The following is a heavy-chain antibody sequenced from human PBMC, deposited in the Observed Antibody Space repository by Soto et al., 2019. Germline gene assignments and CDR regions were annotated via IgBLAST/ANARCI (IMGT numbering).Heavy chain of an antibody. J-gene: IGHJ4*02. CDR1: GFNFCNYA. CDR2: VSATAGTT. CDR3: AKDRLAAGLDY. Sequence: GGSLRLSCAASGFNFCNYAMSWVRQAPGKGLEWVSLVSATAGTTYYTDSVKGRFTISRDNSRNTVYLQMNSLRADDTAVYYCAKDRLAAGLDYWGQGTLVTVSS. D-gene: IGHD3-16*01. V-gene: IGHV3-23*01.